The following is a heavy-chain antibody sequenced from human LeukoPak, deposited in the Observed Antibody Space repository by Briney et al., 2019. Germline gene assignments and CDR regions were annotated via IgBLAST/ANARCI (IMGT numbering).Heavy chain of an antibody. Sequence: ASVKVSCKASGGTFSSYAISWVRQAPGQGLEWMGGIIPIFGTANYAQKFQGRVTITADESTSTAYMELSSLRSEDTAVYYCARGPYYYGSGVGGYFDYWGQGTLVTVSS. CDR2: IIPIFGTA. CDR1: GGTFSSYA. V-gene: IGHV1-69*13. CDR3: ARGPYYYGSGVGGYFDY. J-gene: IGHJ4*02. D-gene: IGHD3-10*01.